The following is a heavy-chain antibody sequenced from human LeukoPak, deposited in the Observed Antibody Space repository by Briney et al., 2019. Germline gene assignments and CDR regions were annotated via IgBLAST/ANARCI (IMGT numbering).Heavy chain of an antibody. CDR1: GYTFTGYY. CDR2: INPNSGGT. Sequence: ASVKVSCKASGYTFTGYYMHWVRQAPGQGLEWMGWINPNSGGTNYAQKFQGRVTMTRDTSISTAYMELSRLRSDDTAVYYCARDRAAHNYGHFDYWGQGTLVTVSS. CDR3: ARDRAAHNYGHFDY. V-gene: IGHV1-2*02. J-gene: IGHJ4*02. D-gene: IGHD6-6*01.